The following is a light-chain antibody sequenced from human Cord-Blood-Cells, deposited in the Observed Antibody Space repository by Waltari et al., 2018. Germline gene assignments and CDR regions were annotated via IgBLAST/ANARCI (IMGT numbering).Light chain of an antibody. CDR1: SSDVGGYNY. J-gene: IGLJ1*01. CDR2: DFS. CDR3: SSYKSSSTYV. V-gene: IGLV2-14*03. Sequence: QSALTQPASVSGSPGQSITISCTGTSSDVGGYNYVSRYQQHPGKAPKRMIYDFSNRPSGVSNRFSGSKSGNTASPAISGLQAEDEADYYCSSYKSSSTYVFGTGTKVTVL.